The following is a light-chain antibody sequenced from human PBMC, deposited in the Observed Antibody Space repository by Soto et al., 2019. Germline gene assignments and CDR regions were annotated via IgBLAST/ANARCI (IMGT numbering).Light chain of an antibody. CDR1: SSDIGVYDY. CDR3: VSHISVAYRSIYV. Sequence: QSALTQPASVSGSPGQSITISCTGTSSDIGVYDYVSWYQQHPGKAPKLIIYEVTNRPSGLSNRFSGSESDNTASLTISGLQAEDEADYYCVSHISVAYRSIYVFGTGTKLTVL. J-gene: IGLJ1*01. V-gene: IGLV2-14*01. CDR2: EVT.